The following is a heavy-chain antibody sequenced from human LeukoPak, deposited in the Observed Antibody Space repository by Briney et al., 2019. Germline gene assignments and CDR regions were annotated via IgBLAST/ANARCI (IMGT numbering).Heavy chain of an antibody. J-gene: IGHJ4*02. CDR1: GYTFTGYY. Sequence: ASVKVSCKASGYTFTGYYMHWVRQAPGQGLEWMGWINPNSGGTSYAQKFQGRVTMTRDTSTTTVYMELSSLRSEDTAVYYCARDIVVIPAANGIDYWGQGALVTVSS. CDR3: ARDIVVIPAANGIDY. D-gene: IGHD2-2*01. V-gene: IGHV1-2*02. CDR2: INPNSGGT.